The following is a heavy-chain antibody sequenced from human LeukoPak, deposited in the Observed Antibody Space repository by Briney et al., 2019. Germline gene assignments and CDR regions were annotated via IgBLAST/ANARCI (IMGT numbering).Heavy chain of an antibody. Sequence: GGSLRLSCAASGFTFSSYGMHWVRQAPGKGLEWVAFIRYDGSNKYYADSGKGRFTISRDNSKNTLYLQMNSLRAEDTAVYYCAKSQAPGFSSPNYYYYMDVWGKGTTVTVSS. D-gene: IGHD3-3*01. CDR1: GFTFSSYG. CDR3: AKSQAPGFSSPNYYYYMDV. V-gene: IGHV3-30*02. J-gene: IGHJ6*03. CDR2: IRYDGSNK.